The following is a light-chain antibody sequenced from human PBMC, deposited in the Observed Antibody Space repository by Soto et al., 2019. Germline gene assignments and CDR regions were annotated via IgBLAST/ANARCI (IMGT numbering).Light chain of an antibody. CDR3: CSSAVSHTYV. V-gene: IGLV2-11*01. Sequence: QSALTQPRSVSGSPGQSVTISCTGTSSDVGANNYVSWYQQHPGKAPKLMIFDVTKRPSGVPDRFSGSKSGNTASLTISGLQAEDEADYYCCSSAVSHTYVFGTGTKVTAL. J-gene: IGLJ1*01. CDR1: SSDVGANNY. CDR2: DVT.